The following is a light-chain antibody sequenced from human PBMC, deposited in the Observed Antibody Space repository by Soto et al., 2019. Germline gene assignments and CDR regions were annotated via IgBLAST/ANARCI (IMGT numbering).Light chain of an antibody. J-gene: IGKJ1*01. Sequence: EIVLTQSPGTLSLSPGERAPLSCRPSQSVSSSYLAWYQQKPGQAPRLLIYGASSRATGIPDRFSGSGSGTDFTLTISRLEPEDFAVYYCQQYGSSPLTFGQGTKVDIK. V-gene: IGKV3-20*01. CDR3: QQYGSSPLT. CDR2: GAS. CDR1: QSVSSSY.